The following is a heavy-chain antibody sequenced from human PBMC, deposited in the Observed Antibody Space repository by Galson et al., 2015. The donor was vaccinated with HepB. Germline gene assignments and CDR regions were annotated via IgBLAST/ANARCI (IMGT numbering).Heavy chain of an antibody. D-gene: IGHD2/OR15-2a*01. Sequence: SVKVSCKASGYTFTSYGISWVRQAPGQGLEWMGWISAYNGNTNYAQKLQGRVTMTTDTSTSTAYMELRSLRSDDTAVYYCAREPAIEYPGWFDPWGQGTLVTVSS. V-gene: IGHV1-18*04. CDR2: ISAYNGNT. J-gene: IGHJ5*02. CDR1: GYTFTSYG. CDR3: AREPAIEYPGWFDP.